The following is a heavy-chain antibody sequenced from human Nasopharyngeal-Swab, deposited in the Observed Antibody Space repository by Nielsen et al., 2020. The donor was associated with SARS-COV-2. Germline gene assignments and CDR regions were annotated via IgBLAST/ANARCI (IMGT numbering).Heavy chain of an antibody. J-gene: IGHJ3*02. Sequence: ASVKVSCKASGYTFTGYYMHWVRQDPGQGLEWMGWINPNSVGTNYEQKFQGRVTMTRDTSISTAYMELSRLRSDDTAVYYCARGSAVAGLGMRDAFDIWGQGTMVTVSS. CDR3: ARGSAVAGLGMRDAFDI. CDR1: GYTFTGYY. V-gene: IGHV1-2*02. D-gene: IGHD6-19*01. CDR2: INPNSVGT.